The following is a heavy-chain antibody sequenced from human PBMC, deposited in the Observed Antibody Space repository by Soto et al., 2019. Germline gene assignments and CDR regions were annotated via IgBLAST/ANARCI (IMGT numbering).Heavy chain of an antibody. Sequence: GGSLRLSCAASGFTISSYAMHWVRQAPGKGLEWVAVISYDGSNKYYADSVKGRFTISRDNSKNTLYLQMNSLRAEDTAVYYCARDAGGELERSLEGPWYYYYGMDVWGQGTTVTVSS. V-gene: IGHV3-30-3*01. D-gene: IGHD1-1*01. CDR1: GFTISSYA. J-gene: IGHJ6*02. CDR3: ARDAGGELERSLEGPWYYYYGMDV. CDR2: ISYDGSNK.